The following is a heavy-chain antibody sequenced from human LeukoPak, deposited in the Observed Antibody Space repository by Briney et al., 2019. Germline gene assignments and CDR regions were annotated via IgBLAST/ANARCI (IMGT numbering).Heavy chain of an antibody. Sequence: SETLSLTCTVYGGSFSGYYWSWIRQPPGKGLEWIGDINHSESTNYNPSLKSRVTISVDTSKNQFSLKLTSVTAADTAVYYCATNWNLDYWGQGTLVTVSS. CDR1: GGSFSGYY. CDR2: INHSEST. V-gene: IGHV4-34*01. J-gene: IGHJ4*02. D-gene: IGHD1-1*01. CDR3: ATNWNLDY.